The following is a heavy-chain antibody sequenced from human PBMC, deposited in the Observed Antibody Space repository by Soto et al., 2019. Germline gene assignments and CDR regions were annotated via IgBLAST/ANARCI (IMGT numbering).Heavy chain of an antibody. V-gene: IGHV4-59*08. J-gene: IGHJ4*02. D-gene: IGHD2-15*01. CDR1: GGSISNYY. CDR3: ARLGSGGSCLPVDY. CDR2: IHSSGST. Sequence: QVQLQESGPGLVKPSETLSLTCTVSGGSISNYYWSWIRQPPGKGLEWIGYIHSSGSTNYNPSLESRVTMSADKSKNHPYLKLTSVTAADTAVYYWARLGSGGSCLPVDYWGQGTLVTVSS.